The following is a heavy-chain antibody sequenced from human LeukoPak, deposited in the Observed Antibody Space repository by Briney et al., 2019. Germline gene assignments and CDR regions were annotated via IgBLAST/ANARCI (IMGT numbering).Heavy chain of an antibody. CDR2: IYTSGST. D-gene: IGHD3-22*01. V-gene: IGHV4-4*08. CDR3: ARHDSSGYSPQFDY. CDR1: GGSISSYY. Sequence: SETLSLTCTVSGGSISSYYWSWIRQPPGKGLEWIGYIYTSGSTNYNPSLKNRVTISVDTSKNQFSLKLSSVTAADTAVYYCARHDSSGYSPQFDYWGQGTLVTVSS. J-gene: IGHJ4*02.